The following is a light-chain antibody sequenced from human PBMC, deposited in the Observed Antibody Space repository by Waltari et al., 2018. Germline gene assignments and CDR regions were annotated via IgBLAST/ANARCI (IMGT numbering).Light chain of an antibody. Sequence: IQMTQSPSSLSASVRNRVTITCQASKDISKYLSWYQQQQAKAPTLLIYGASTLETGVPSRFSGSGSRTAFILPISSLQPADFATYYCYQYYSYPPTFGQGTKLEIK. CDR1: KDISKY. V-gene: IGKV1-33*01. J-gene: IGKJ2*01. CDR2: GAS. CDR3: YQYYSYPPT.